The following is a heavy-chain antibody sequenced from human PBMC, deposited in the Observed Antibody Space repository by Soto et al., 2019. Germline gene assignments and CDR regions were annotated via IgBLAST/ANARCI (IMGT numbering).Heavy chain of an antibody. J-gene: IGHJ4*02. CDR2: IRSKAYGGTT. CDR1: GFTFGDYA. Sequence: GSLRLSCTASGFTFGDYAMSWFRQAPGKGLEWVGFIRSKAYGGTTEYAASVKGRFTISRDDSKSIAYLQMNSLKTEDTAVYYCTRGSGYEGSYFDYWGQGTLVTVSS. V-gene: IGHV3-49*03. D-gene: IGHD5-12*01. CDR3: TRGSGYEGSYFDY.